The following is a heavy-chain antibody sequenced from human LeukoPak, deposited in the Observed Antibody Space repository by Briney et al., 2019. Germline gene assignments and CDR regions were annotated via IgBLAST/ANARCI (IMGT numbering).Heavy chain of an antibody. CDR1: GGSISSSSYY. CDR3: ARGDKFFCSYYYDSSGYCAGFDY. CDR2: IYYSGST. D-gene: IGHD3-22*01. J-gene: IGHJ4*02. V-gene: IGHV4-39*07. Sequence: SETLSLTCTVSGGSISSSSYYWGWIRQPPGKGLEWIGSIYYSGSTYYNPSLKSRVTISVDTSKNQFSLKLSSVTAADTAVYYCARGDKFFCSYYYDSSGYCAGFDYWGPGNPGHRLL.